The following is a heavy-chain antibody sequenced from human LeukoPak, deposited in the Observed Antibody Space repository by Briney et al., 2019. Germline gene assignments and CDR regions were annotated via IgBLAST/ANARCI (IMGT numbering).Heavy chain of an antibody. D-gene: IGHD6-13*01. Sequence: SETLSLTCTVSGGSISSYYWSWIRQPPGKGLEWIGYIYYSGSTNYNPSLKSRVTISVDTSKIQFSLKLSSVTAADTAVYYCARGLRQQLGFFDYWGQGTLSPSPQ. CDR2: IYYSGST. CDR3: ARGLRQQLGFFDY. J-gene: IGHJ4*02. CDR1: GGSISSYY. V-gene: IGHV4-59*08.